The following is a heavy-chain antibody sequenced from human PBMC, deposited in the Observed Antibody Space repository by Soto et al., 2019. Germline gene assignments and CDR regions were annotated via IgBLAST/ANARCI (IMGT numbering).Heavy chain of an antibody. D-gene: IGHD4-17*01. Sequence: KASETLSLTCAASGYSISSGYYWGWIRQPPGKGLEWIGSIYHSGSTYYNPSLKSRVTISVDTSKNQFSLKLSSVTAADTAVYYCARVRWTLVGSTVTTKRNWFDPWGQGTLVTVSS. CDR1: GYSISSGYY. CDR2: IYHSGST. J-gene: IGHJ5*02. CDR3: ARVRWTLVGSTVTTKRNWFDP. V-gene: IGHV4-38-2*01.